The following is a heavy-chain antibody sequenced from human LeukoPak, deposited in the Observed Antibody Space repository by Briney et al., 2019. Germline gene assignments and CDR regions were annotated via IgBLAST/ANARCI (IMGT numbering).Heavy chain of an antibody. CDR3: ARDRPDWAIDL. V-gene: IGHV3-48*01. Sequence: GGSLRLSCAPSGFTLSNHHINWVRQAPGKGLEWASYISSANRAIYYADSVKGRFTISRDDAKNSVYLQMSSLRAEDTAVYYCARDRPDWAIDLWGQGTLVTVSS. J-gene: IGHJ5*02. CDR1: GFTLSNHH. CDR2: ISSANRAI. D-gene: IGHD2-21*01.